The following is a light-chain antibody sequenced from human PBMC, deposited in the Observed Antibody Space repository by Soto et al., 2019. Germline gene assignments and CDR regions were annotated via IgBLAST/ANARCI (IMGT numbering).Light chain of an antibody. V-gene: IGLV2-14*01. CDR3: CSYTTSSTYV. Sequence: QSVLTQPASVSGSPGQSITISCTGTSSDIGAHNYVSWYQHHPGKAPRLMIYDVYSWPSDISDRFSGSKSSNTASLIISGLQAEDEADYYCCSYTTSSTYVFGPGTKVTVL. CDR2: DVY. CDR1: SSDIGAHNY. J-gene: IGLJ1*01.